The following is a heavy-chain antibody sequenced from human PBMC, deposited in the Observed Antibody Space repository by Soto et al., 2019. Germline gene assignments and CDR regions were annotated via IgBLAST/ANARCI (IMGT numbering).Heavy chain of an antibody. Sequence: SETLSLTCTVSGGSISSGGYYWSWIRQHPGKGPEWIGYIYYSGSTNYNPSLKSRVTISVDTSKNQFSLKLSSVTAADTAVYYCARGRYGSGSYYGYNWFDPWGQGTLVTVSS. D-gene: IGHD3-10*01. CDR2: IYYSGST. J-gene: IGHJ5*02. V-gene: IGHV4-61*08. CDR1: GGSISSGGYY. CDR3: ARGRYGSGSYYGYNWFDP.